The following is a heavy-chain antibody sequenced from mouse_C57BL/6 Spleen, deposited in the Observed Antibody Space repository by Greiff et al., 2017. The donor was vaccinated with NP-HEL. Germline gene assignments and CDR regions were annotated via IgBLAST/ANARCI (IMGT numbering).Heavy chain of an antibody. Sequence: VQLHQSGPELVKPGASVKISCKASGYAFSSSWMNWVKQRPGKGLEWIGRIYPGDGDTNYNGKFKGMATLTADKSSSTAYMQLSSRASEDSAVYVVARGYDGYYFDDWGQGTTLTVSS. J-gene: IGHJ2*01. D-gene: IGHD2-2*01. CDR3: ARGYDGYYFDD. CDR1: GYAFSSSW. V-gene: IGHV1-82*01. CDR2: IYPGDGDT.